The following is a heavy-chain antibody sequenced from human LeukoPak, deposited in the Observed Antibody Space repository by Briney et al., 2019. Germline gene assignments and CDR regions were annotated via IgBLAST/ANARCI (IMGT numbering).Heavy chain of an antibody. CDR1: GASISFYY. Sequence: SQTLSLTCTVSGASISFYYWSWIRQPPGKGLEWIGYIYYSGSTKYNPSLKSRVTMSIDTSKNQLSLNLKSVTAADTAVYYCALDSSGWSDDSFDIWGHGTMVTVSS. J-gene: IGHJ3*02. V-gene: IGHV4-59*01. CDR3: ALDSSGWSDDSFDI. D-gene: IGHD6-13*01. CDR2: IYYSGST.